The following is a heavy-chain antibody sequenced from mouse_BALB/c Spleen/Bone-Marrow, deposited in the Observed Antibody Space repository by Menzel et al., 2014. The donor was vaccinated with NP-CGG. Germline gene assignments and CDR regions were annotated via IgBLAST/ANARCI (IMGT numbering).Heavy chain of an antibody. CDR2: IEPANGNP. D-gene: IGHD1-1*01. Sequence: EVKLVESGAELVKPGASVKLSCTASGFNIKDTYMHWVKQRPEQGLEWMCLIEPANGNPKYDPKFQGKATITADTSSNTAYLQLSSLTSEDTAVYYCAYGSSYDYFDYWGQGTTLTVSS. J-gene: IGHJ2*01. V-gene: IGHV14-3*02. CDR1: GFNIKDTY. CDR3: AYGSSYDYFDY.